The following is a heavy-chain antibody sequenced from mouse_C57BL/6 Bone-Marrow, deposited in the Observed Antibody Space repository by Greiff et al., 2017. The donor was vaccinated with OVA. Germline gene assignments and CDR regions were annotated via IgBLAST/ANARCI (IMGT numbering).Heavy chain of an antibody. CDR3: ARGGDGNAMDY. Sequence: QVQLQQSGAELVRPGTSVKMSCKASGYTFTNYWIGWAKQRPGHGLEWIGDIYPGGGYTNYNEKFKGKATLTADKSSSTAYIQFSSLTSEDSAIYYCARGGDGNAMDYWGQGTSVTVSS. J-gene: IGHJ4*01. CDR2: IYPGGGYT. CDR1: GYTFTNYW. V-gene: IGHV1-63*01.